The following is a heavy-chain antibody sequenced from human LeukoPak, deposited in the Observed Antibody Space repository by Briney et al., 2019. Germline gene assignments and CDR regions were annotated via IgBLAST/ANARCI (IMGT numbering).Heavy chain of an antibody. CDR1: GFTFSDYY. CDR3: ARDRSSGWAFDY. CDR2: ISSSGSTI. D-gene: IGHD6-19*01. V-gene: IGHV3-11*04. J-gene: IGHJ4*02. Sequence: GGSLRLSCAASGFTFSDYYMSWVRQAPGKGLEWVSYISSSGSTIYYADSVKGRFTISRDNAKNSLYLQMNSLRAEDAAVYYCARDRSSGWAFDYWGQGTLVTVSS.